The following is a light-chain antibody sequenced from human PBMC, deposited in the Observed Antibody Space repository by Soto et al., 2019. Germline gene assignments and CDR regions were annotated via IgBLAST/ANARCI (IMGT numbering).Light chain of an antibody. Sequence: QSVLTQPPSVSAAPGQRVTISCSGSRSNIGNNFVSWYQVIPGTAPKLLIYDNDRRPSEIPDRFSASKSGTSATLDITGLQTGDEANYFCGTWDSSLGAGVFGGGTQLTVL. CDR2: DND. J-gene: IGLJ3*02. CDR3: GTWDSSLGAGV. V-gene: IGLV1-51*01. CDR1: RSNIGNNF.